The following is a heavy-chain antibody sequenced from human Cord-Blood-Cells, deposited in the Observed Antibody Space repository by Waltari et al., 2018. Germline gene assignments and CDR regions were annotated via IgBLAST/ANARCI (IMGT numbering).Heavy chain of an antibody. V-gene: IGHV4-61*01. CDR1: GGSVSSGSYY. Sequence: QVQLQESGPGLVKPSETLSLTSTVSGGSVSSGSYYWSWIRQPPGKGLEWIGYIYYSGSTNYNPSLKSRVTISVDTSKNQFSLKLSSVTAADTAVYYCARDRASTSNRKFDYWGQGTLVTVSS. CDR3: ARDRASTSNRKFDY. D-gene: IGHD2-2*01. J-gene: IGHJ4*02. CDR2: IYYSGST.